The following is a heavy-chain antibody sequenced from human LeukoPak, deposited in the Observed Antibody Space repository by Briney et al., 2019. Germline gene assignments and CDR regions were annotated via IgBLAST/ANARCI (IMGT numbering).Heavy chain of an antibody. CDR2: IWYDGSNQ. D-gene: IGHD1-1*01. V-gene: IGHV3-33*01. Sequence: GGSLRLSCGASGFTFSSYGMHWVRQAPGKGLEWVAVIWYDGSNQNYADSVKGRFTISRDNSKNMLYLQMNSLRDEDTAVYYCARDRSTRYFDYWGQGTLVTVSS. J-gene: IGHJ4*02. CDR1: GFTFSSYG. CDR3: ARDRSTRYFDY.